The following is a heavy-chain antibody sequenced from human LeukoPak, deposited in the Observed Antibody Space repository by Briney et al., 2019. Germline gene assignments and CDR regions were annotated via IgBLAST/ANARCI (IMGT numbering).Heavy chain of an antibody. V-gene: IGHV1-69*13. D-gene: IGHD3-16*02. CDR3: ARVNDYVWGSYRYSDPYYFDY. CDR2: IIPIFGTA. CDR1: GGTFSSYA. Sequence: ASVKVSCKASGGTFSSYAISWVRQAPGQGLEWMGGIIPIFGTANYAQKFQGRVTITADESTSTAYMELSSLRSEDTAVYYCARVNDYVWGSYRYSDPYYFDYWGQGTLVTVSS. J-gene: IGHJ4*02.